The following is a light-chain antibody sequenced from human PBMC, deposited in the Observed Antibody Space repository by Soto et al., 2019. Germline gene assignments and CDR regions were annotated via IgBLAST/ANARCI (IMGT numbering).Light chain of an antibody. V-gene: IGLV3-21*02. Sequence: SYELTQPPSVSVALGQTARVTCGGNNMGRKSVHWYQQMPGRAPVLVVSDYSDRPSGIPERFSGSKSGNTATLTISRVEAGDEADYYCQVWDVSTFHPYLFGTGTKLTVL. J-gene: IGLJ1*01. CDR3: QVWDVSTFHPYL. CDR1: NMGRKS. CDR2: DYS.